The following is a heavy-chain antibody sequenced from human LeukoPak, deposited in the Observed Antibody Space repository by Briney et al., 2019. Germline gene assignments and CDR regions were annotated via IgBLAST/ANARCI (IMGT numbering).Heavy chain of an antibody. V-gene: IGHV3-48*03. D-gene: IGHD1-14*01. J-gene: IGHJ4*02. CDR1: GFTFSSYW. CDR2: INAIGNIL. CDR3: ARDQFGTKLD. Sequence: GGSLRLSCAASGFTFSSYWMHWVRQAPGKGLEWISHINAIGNILSYADSVKGRFTISRDNAKNSLYLQMNSLRAEDTAVYYCARDQFGTKLDWGQGTLVTVSS.